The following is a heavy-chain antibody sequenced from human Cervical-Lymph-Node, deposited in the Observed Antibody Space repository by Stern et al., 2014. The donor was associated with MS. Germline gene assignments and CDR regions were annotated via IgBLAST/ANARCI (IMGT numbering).Heavy chain of an antibody. Sequence: VQLVESGGGVVQPGRSLKLTCKVSGFTFSSYGMHWVRQAPGQGLEWVSGISYDGSDTYYEESVKGRFTISRDKTKNTLYLEMRRLRREDTAVYYCVKRGISEVRGVRLGDYWGPGTLVIVSS. D-gene: IGHD3-10*01. V-gene: IGHV3-30*18. J-gene: IGHJ4*02. CDR2: ISYDGSDT. CDR3: VKRGISEVRGVRLGDY. CDR1: GFTFSSYG.